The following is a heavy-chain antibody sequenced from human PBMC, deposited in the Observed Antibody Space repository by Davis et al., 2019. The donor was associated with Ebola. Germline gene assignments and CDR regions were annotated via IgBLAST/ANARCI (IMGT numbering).Heavy chain of an antibody. CDR1: GFTVSTYA. Sequence: PGGSLRLSCAASGFTVSTYAMTWVRQAPGKGLEWVSSISSGSTYIYYADSVKGRFTISRDNAKNSLYLQMNSLRVEDTAVYYCAMKSAGDGGFDPWGQGTLVTVSS. V-gene: IGHV3-21*03. D-gene: IGHD2-15*01. CDR3: AMKSAGDGGFDP. CDR2: ISSGSTYI. J-gene: IGHJ5*02.